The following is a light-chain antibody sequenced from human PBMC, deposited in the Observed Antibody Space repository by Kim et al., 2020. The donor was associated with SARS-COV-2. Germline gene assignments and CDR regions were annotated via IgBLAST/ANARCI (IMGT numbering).Light chain of an antibody. V-gene: IGKV1-9*01. CDR1: QDINNH. J-gene: IGKJ1*01. Sequence: GDRVTITCRASQDINNHLAWYQQKPGKAPELLIYAASILQAGVPSRFSGSGTGTDFTLTVTGLQPEDFATYSCQQLRAFPRPFGQGTKV. CDR3: QQLRAFPRP. CDR2: AAS.